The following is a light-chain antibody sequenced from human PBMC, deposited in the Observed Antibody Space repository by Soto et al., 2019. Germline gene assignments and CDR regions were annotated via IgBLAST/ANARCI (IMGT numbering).Light chain of an antibody. CDR1: SSDVGGYNY. V-gene: IGLV2-14*01. CDR3: SSYTTRSTLV. CDR2: DVS. J-gene: IGLJ1*01. Sequence: QSVLTQPASVSGSPGQSITISCTGTSSDVGGYNYVSWYQQHPGNAPKLMIYDVSNRPSGVSNRFAGSKSGNTASLTIAGLQAEDEADYYCSSYTTRSTLVFGSGTKLTVL.